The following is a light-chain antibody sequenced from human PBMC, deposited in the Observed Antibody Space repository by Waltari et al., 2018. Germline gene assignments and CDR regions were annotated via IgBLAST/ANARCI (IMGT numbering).Light chain of an antibody. V-gene: IGLV3-19*01. J-gene: IGLJ3*02. CDR1: SLTRYS. Sequence: SVALGQTVRITCSGDSLTRYSASWYPQKPGQAPVLLIYGKNNRPSGIPDRFSGSSSGNTASLAITGAQAEDEAEYYCNSRDSRGKHWVFGGGTKLTVL. CDR3: NSRDSRGKHWV. CDR2: GKN.